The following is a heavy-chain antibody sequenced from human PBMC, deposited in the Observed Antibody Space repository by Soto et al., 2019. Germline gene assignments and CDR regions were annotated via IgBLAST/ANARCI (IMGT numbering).Heavy chain of an antibody. V-gene: IGHV3-23*01. CDR2: ISGSGGST. CDR3: AKDFEVSYDNYYYYYGMDV. Sequence: PGGSLRLSCAASGFTFSSYAMSWVRQAPGKGLEWVSAISGSGGSTYYADSVKGRFTISRDNSKNTLYLQMNSLRAEDTAVYYCAKDFEVSYDNYYYYYGMDVWGQGTTVTVSS. CDR1: GFTFSSYA. D-gene: IGHD5-12*01. J-gene: IGHJ6*02.